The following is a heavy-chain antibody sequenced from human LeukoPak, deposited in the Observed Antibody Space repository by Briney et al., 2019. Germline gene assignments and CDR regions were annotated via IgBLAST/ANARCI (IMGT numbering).Heavy chain of an antibody. CDR3: ARGSSGFYFLDY. V-gene: IGHV1-18*01. D-gene: IGHD6-19*01. J-gene: IGHJ4*02. CDR2: ISAQSGGT. Sequence: ASVKVSCKASGYSFTSYGLSWVRQAPGQGLEWMGWISAQSGGTDYAQNLQGRVTMTTDTSTSTAYLELRSLGSDDTAVYYCARGSSGFYFLDYWGLGTLVTVSS. CDR1: GYSFTSYG.